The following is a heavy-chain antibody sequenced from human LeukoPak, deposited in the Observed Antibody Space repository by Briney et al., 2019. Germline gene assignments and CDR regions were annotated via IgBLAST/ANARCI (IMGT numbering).Heavy chain of an antibody. CDR1: GFTFSSKS. CDR2: ITGDSSIT. CDR3: ARAGLVVVVAATLSWFDP. Sequence: GGSLRLSCAASGFTFSSKSMNWVRQAPGKGLEWVSYITGDSSITYYADFVKGRFTISRDNAKNSLYLQMNSLRAEDTAVYYCARAGLVVVVAATLSWFDPWGQGTLVTVSS. V-gene: IGHV3-48*01. D-gene: IGHD2-15*01. J-gene: IGHJ5*02.